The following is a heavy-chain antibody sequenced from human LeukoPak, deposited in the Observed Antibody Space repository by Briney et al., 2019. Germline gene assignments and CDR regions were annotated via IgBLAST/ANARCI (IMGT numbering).Heavy chain of an antibody. J-gene: IGHJ4*02. Sequence: GGSLRLSCAASGFTFSSYSMNWVRQAPGKGLEWVSSISSSSNYIYYADSVKGRFTISRDNAKNLLYLQMNSLRAEDTAVYYCAREENTMVRGVIGDLGAWGQGTLVTVSS. CDR3: AREENTMVRGVIGDLGA. D-gene: IGHD3-10*01. CDR2: ISSSSNYI. CDR1: GFTFSSYS. V-gene: IGHV3-21*01.